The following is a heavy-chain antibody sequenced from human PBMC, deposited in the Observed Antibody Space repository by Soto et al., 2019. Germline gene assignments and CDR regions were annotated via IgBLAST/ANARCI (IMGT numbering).Heavy chain of an antibody. Sequence: GESLKISCKGSGYSLTSFWIGWVRQMPGKGLEWMGIIYPGDSDTRYSPSFQGQVTISADKSISTAYLQWSSLKASDTAMYYCARVYSSEYYYYYMDVWGKGTTVTVSS. CDR3: ARVYSSEYYYYYMDV. CDR2: IYPGDSDT. J-gene: IGHJ6*03. CDR1: GYSLTSFW. V-gene: IGHV5-51*01. D-gene: IGHD6-6*01.